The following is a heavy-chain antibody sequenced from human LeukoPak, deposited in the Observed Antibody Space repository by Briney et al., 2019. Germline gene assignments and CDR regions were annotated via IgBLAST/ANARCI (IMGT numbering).Heavy chain of an antibody. CDR2: IYYSGST. D-gene: IGHD5-12*01. J-gene: IGHJ4*02. Sequence: SETLSLTCTVSGGSISSYYWRWIRQPPGKGLEWIGYIYYSGSTNYNPSLKSRVTISVDTSKNQFSLKLSSVTAADTAVYYCASSIRGYSGYDSGSGYFDYWGQGTLVTVSS. V-gene: IGHV4-59*08. CDR1: GGSISSYY. CDR3: ASSIRGYSGYDSGSGYFDY.